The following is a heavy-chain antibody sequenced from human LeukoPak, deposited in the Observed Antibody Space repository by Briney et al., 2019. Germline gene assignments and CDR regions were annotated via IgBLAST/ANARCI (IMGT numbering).Heavy chain of an antibody. CDR2: INPNGGST. CDR3: ARGVSGNYYDY. Sequence: ASVKVSCKASGGTFSSYAISWVRQAPGQGLEWMGLINPNGGSTNYAQKFQGRVTMTRGTSTSTVYMELSSLRSEDTAVYYCARGVSGNYYDYWGQGTLVTVSS. V-gene: IGHV1-46*01. CDR1: GGTFSSYA. D-gene: IGHD1-26*01. J-gene: IGHJ4*02.